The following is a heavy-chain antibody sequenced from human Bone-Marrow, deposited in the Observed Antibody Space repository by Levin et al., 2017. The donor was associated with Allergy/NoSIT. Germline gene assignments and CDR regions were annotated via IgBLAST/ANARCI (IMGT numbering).Heavy chain of an antibody. V-gene: IGHV4-59*08. D-gene: IGHD3-9*01. CDR1: GGSISGYY. J-gene: IGHJ4*02. CDR2: IYSGGST. CDR3: ARQYRYFDWVSLDY. Sequence: ASETLSLTCTVSGGSISGYYWSWIRQPPGKGLEWIGYIYSGGSTKYNPSLKNRVSISVDTSKNQFSLRLISVTAADTAVYYCARQYRYFDWVSLDYWGQGSLVTVSS.